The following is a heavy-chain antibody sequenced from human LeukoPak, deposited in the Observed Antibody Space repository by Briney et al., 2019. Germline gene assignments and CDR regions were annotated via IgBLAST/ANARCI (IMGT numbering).Heavy chain of an antibody. CDR2: IRYDGSRK. CDR1: GFIFSSYG. Sequence: GGSLRLSCAASGFIFSSYGMHWVRQAPDKGLEWVAFIRYDGSRKYYADSVKGRFTISRDNSKNTLYLQMNGLRAEDTAMYYCAKNGDRGAYCTGGTCYPYFYYMDVWGKGTTVTI. J-gene: IGHJ6*03. V-gene: IGHV3-30*02. CDR3: AKNGDRGAYCTGGTCYPYFYYMDV. D-gene: IGHD2-15*01.